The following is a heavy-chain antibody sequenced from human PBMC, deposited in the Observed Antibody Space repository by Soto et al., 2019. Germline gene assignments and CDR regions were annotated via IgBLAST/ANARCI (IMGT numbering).Heavy chain of an antibody. CDR2: ISYDGSNK. Sequence: GGSLRLSCAASGFTFSSYGMHWVRQAPGKGLEWVAVISYDGSNKYYADSVKGRFTISRDNSKNTLYLQMNSLRAEDTAVYYCAKVGGKYSYGSGTFDYWGQGTLVTVSS. J-gene: IGHJ4*02. D-gene: IGHD5-18*01. V-gene: IGHV3-30*18. CDR3: AKVGGKYSYGSGTFDY. CDR1: GFTFSSYG.